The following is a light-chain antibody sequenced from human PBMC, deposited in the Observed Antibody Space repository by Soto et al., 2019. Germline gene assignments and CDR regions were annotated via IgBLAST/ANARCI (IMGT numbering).Light chain of an antibody. CDR3: QQYNSNSET. Sequence: DIQMIQSPSTLSASVGDRVTITCRASQSIGNWLAWYQQKPGKAPKLLIYKASSLESGVPSRFSGSGSGTEFTFTISSLQPDDFATYYCQQYNSNSETFGQGTKVEIK. V-gene: IGKV1-5*03. CDR2: KAS. J-gene: IGKJ1*01. CDR1: QSIGNW.